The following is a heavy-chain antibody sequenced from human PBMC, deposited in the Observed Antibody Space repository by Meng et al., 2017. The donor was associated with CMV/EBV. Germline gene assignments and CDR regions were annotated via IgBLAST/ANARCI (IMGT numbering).Heavy chain of an antibody. Sequence: GGSLRLSCAASGFTFSSYAMHWVRQAPGKGLEWVAVISYDGSNKYYADSVKGRFTNSRDNSKNTLYLQMNSLRAEDTAVYYCARDRLYRSSTSCYFQHWGQGTLVTVSS. V-gene: IGHV3-30*04. CDR1: GFTFSSYA. CDR2: ISYDGSNK. CDR3: ARDRLYRSSTSCYFQH. D-gene: IGHD2-2*01. J-gene: IGHJ1*01.